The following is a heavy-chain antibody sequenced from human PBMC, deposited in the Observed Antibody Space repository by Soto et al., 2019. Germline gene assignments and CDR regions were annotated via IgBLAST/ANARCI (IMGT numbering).Heavy chain of an antibody. CDR3: ARGDGRGSTGFYYYYGMDV. CDR1: GFTFTNYF. D-gene: IGHD1-26*01. V-gene: IGHV1-46*01. CDR2: ISPYDGST. Sequence: QVQLVQSGAEVKKPGASVKVSCTASGFTFTNYFFHWVRQAPRQGLEWMGIISPYDGSTNYGQSLQGRVTMTSDTSTSTVYMELSSLRSEDTAVYYCARGDGRGSTGFYYYYGMDVWGHGTTVTVSS. J-gene: IGHJ6*02.